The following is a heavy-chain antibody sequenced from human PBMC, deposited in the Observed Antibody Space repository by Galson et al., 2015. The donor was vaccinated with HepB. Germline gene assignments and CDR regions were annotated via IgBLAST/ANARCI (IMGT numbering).Heavy chain of an antibody. D-gene: IGHD6-13*01. CDR2: IYYTGNT. CDR3: ARAAGDTLTYAMDV. V-gene: IGHV4-39*01. Sequence: SETLSLTCSVSGVSISSRSYYWVWIRQPPGKGLEYIGSIYYTGNTYYNPSLKSRVTTSLDTSKNLFSLKLTSVTATDTAVYYCARAAGDTLTYAMDVWGQGTTVTVSS. J-gene: IGHJ6*02. CDR1: GVSISSRSYY.